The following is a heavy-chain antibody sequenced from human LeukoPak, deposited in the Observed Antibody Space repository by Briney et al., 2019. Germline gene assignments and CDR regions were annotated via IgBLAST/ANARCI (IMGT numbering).Heavy chain of an antibody. CDR3: ARGGSTVRWRRDWFDP. CDR1: GGSFSGYY. Sequence: PSETLSLTCAVYGGSFSGYYWSWIRQPPGKGLEWIGEIKHSGSTNYNPSLKSRVTISVDTSKNQFSLKLSSVTAADTAVYYCARGGSTVRWRRDWFDPWGQGTLVTVSS. V-gene: IGHV4-34*01. CDR2: IKHSGST. D-gene: IGHD5/OR15-5a*01. J-gene: IGHJ5*02.